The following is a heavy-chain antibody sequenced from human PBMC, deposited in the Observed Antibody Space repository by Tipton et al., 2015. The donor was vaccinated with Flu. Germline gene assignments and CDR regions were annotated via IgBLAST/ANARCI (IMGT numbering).Heavy chain of an antibody. CDR3: AKLVYFDSSGYYRYYFDY. CDR1: GGSISSSNYF. CDR2: IYYSGNT. Sequence: TLSFTCTVSGGSISSSNYFWGWIRQPPGKGLEWIGSIYYSGNTYYNPSLKSRVTISVDTSKNQFSLRLTSVTAADTAVYYCAKLVYFDSSGYYRYYFDYWGQGTLVTVST. V-gene: IGHV4-39*01. J-gene: IGHJ4*02. D-gene: IGHD3-22*01.